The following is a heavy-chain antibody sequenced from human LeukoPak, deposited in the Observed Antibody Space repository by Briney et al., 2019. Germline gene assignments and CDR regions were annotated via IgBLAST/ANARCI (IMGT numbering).Heavy chain of an antibody. J-gene: IGHJ3*02. CDR1: GFTFSSYG. V-gene: IGHV3-30*03. D-gene: IGHD3-10*01. CDR2: ISYDGSNK. Sequence: GGSLRLSCAASGFTFSSYGMHWVRQAPGKGLEWVAVISYDGSNKYYADSVKGRFTISRDNSKNTLYLQMNSLRAEDTAVYYCARDRRAITMVRGVLNDAFDIWGQGTMVTVSS. CDR3: ARDRRAITMVRGVLNDAFDI.